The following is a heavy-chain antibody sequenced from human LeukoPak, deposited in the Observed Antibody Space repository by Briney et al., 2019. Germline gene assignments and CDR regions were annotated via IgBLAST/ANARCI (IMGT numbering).Heavy chain of an antibody. Sequence: ASVKVSCKAYGYTFTSYYMHWVRQAPGQGLEWMGIINPSGGSTSYAHKFQGRVTMSRDTSKSTVYIELISLRSEDTAVYYRARQYYDFWSGYYTSGGYYMDVWGKGTTVTVSS. J-gene: IGHJ6*03. D-gene: IGHD3-3*01. CDR1: GYTFTSYY. CDR3: ARQYYDFWSGYYTSGGYYMDV. V-gene: IGHV1-46*01. CDR2: INPSGGST.